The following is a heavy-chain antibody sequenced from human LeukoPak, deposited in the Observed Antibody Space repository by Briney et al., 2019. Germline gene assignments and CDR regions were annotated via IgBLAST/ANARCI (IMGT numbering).Heavy chain of an antibody. CDR2: ISAYNGNT. D-gene: IGHD3-9*01. CDR1: GYTFTSYG. CDR3: ARIRFYYDILTGYQFDY. V-gene: IGHV1-18*04. Sequence: ASVKVSCKASGYTFTSYGISWVRQAPGQGLEWMGWISAYNGNTNYAQKLQGRVTMTTDTSTSIAYMELRSLRSDDTAVYYCARIRFYYDILTGYQFDYWGQGTLVTVSS. J-gene: IGHJ4*02.